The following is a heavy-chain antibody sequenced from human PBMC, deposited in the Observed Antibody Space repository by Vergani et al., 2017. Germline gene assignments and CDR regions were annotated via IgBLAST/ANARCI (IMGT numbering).Heavy chain of an antibody. CDR1: GGSVSSGSYY. D-gene: IGHD1-1*01. CDR2: IYYSGST. CDR3: PRDTTGALDN. V-gene: IGHV4-61*10. J-gene: IGHJ4*02. Sequence: QVQLQESGPGLVKPSETLSLTCTVSGGSVSSGSYYWSWIRQPAGQGLEWIGKIYYSGSTNYNPALRSRVTISVDTSKYQFSLKLSSVTAADTAVYYCPRDTTGALDNWGQGTLVTVSS.